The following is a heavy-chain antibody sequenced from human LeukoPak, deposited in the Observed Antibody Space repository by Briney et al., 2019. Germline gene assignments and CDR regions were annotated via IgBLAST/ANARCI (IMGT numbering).Heavy chain of an antibody. V-gene: IGHV3-23*01. CDR2: ISGSGGST. CDR3: ARQIVVVPAAPGGFDY. CDR1: GFTFSSYA. D-gene: IGHD2-2*01. J-gene: IGHJ4*02. Sequence: GGSLRLSCAASGFTFSSYAMSWVRQAPGKGLEWVSAISGSGGSTYYADSVKGRFTISRDNSKNTLYLQMNSLRAEDTAVYYCARQIVVVPAAPGGFDYWGQGTLVAVSS.